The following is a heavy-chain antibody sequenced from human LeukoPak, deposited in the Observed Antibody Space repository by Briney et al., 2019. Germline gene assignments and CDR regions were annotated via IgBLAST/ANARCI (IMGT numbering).Heavy chain of an antibody. D-gene: IGHD2-15*01. Sequence: ASVKVSCKASGYTFTSYGISWVRQAPGQGLEWMGWISAYNGNTNYAQKLQGRVTMTTDTSTSTAYMELRSLRSDDTAVYYCARVDIVVVVAQYFQHWGQGTLVTVSS. J-gene: IGHJ1*01. CDR1: GYTFTSYG. CDR2: ISAYNGNT. CDR3: ARVDIVVVVAQYFQH. V-gene: IGHV1-18*01.